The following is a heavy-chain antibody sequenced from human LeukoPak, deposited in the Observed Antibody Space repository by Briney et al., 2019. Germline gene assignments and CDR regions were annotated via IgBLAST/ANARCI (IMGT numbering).Heavy chain of an antibody. Sequence: GGSLRLSCAVSGFTVSSNYMSWVRQAPGKGLEWVSVIYSGGSTYYADSVKGRFTISRDNSKNTLYLQMNSLRVDDTAVYYCARDGDDTSGYFSPFDYWGQGTLVTVSS. CDR1: GFTVSSNY. CDR2: IYSGGST. J-gene: IGHJ4*02. D-gene: IGHD3-22*01. CDR3: ARDGDDTSGYFSPFDY. V-gene: IGHV3-53*01.